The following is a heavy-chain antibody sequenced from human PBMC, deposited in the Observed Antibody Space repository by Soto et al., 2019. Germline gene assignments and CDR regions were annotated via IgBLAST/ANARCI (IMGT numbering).Heavy chain of an antibody. V-gene: IGHV3-73*01. CDR3: IRAGSPYYYDY. CDR1: GFIFSGSA. CDR2: ILSKAGNYAT. J-gene: IGHJ4*02. Sequence: EVQLVESGGGLVQPGGSLKLSCAASGFIFSGSAVHWVRQASGKGLEWVGRILSKAGNYATAYPASMKGRFTISRDDSENTDFLQMNSLKTEETAVYYCIRAGSPYYYDYWGQGTLVAVSS.